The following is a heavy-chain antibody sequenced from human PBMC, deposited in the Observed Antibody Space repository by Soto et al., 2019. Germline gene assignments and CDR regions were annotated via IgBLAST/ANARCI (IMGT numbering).Heavy chain of an antibody. CDR1: GGSISSGGYY. Sequence: QVQLQESGPGLVKPSQTLSLPCTVSGGSISSGGYYWSWIRQHPGKGLEWIGYIYYTGSTYYNPSLKSRVTISVDTSKNQFSLKLSSVTAADTAVYYCATLYMVRGVRTFDYWGQGTLVTVSS. D-gene: IGHD3-10*01. J-gene: IGHJ4*02. V-gene: IGHV4-31*03. CDR2: IYYTGST. CDR3: ATLYMVRGVRTFDY.